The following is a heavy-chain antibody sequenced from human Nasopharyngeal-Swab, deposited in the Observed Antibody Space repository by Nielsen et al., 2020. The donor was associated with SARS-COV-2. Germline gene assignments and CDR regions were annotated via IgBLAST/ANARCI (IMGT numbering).Heavy chain of an antibody. V-gene: IGHV3-53*01. Sequence: GESLKISCAASGFTVSSNYMSWVRQAPGKGLEWVSVIYSGGSTYYADSVKGRFTISRDNSKNTLYLQMNSLRAVDTAVYYCAITSRSWGQGTLVTVSS. CDR2: IYSGGST. CDR3: AITSRS. CDR1: GFTVSSNY. J-gene: IGHJ5*02.